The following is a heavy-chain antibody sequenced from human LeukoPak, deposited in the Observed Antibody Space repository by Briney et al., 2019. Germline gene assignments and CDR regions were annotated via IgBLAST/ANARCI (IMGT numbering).Heavy chain of an antibody. CDR3: ASPLGYSYGEEDAFDI. V-gene: IGHV3-21*01. D-gene: IGHD5-18*01. CDR1: GFTFSSYS. CDR2: ISSSSSYI. Sequence: PGGSLRLSCAASGFTFSSYSMNWVRQAPGKGLEWVSSISSSSSYIYYADSVKGRFTISRDNAKNSLYLQMNSLRAEDTAVYYCASPLGYSYGEEDAFDIWGQGTMVTVSS. J-gene: IGHJ3*02.